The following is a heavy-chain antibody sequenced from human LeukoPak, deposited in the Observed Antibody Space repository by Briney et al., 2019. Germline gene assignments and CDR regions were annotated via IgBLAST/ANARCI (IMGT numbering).Heavy chain of an antibody. V-gene: IGHV4-30-4*01. D-gene: IGHD5-18*01. Sequence: PSETLSLTCTVSGGSINTGDYYWSWIRQPPGKGLEWIGYIYYSGSTHYNPSLKSRVTISVDTSKSQFSLKLSSVTAADTAMYYCARNVDTALALDYWGQGTLVTVSS. CDR1: GGSINTGDYY. CDR3: ARNVDTALALDY. CDR2: IYYSGST. J-gene: IGHJ4*02.